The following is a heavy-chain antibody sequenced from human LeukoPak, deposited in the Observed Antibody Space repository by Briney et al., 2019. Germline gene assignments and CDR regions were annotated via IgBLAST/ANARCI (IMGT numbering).Heavy chain of an antibody. CDR3: ARGSYDSSGPGAFDI. D-gene: IGHD3-22*01. CDR2: IYPGDSDT. V-gene: IGHV5-51*01. CDR1: GYSFSNSW. Sequence: GESLKISCKGSGYSFSNSWIEWVRQMPGKGLEWMGIIYPGDSDTRYNPSFQGQVTISADKSISTAYLQWSSLKASDTAMYYCARGSYDSSGPGAFDIWSQGTMVTVSS. J-gene: IGHJ3*02.